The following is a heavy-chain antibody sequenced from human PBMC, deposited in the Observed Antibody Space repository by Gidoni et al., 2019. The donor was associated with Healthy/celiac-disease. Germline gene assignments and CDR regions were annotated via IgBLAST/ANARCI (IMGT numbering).Heavy chain of an antibody. D-gene: IGHD6-13*01. CDR3: ARDVEVGSSWYGDYYYYMDV. V-gene: IGHV3-21*01. Sequence: EVQLVESGGGMVKPGGPLRLSCEASGFTFSSFSMYWGRQAPGKGLEWVSSISSSSSYIYYADSVKGRFTISRDNAKNSLYLQMNSLRAEDTAVYYCARDVEVGSSWYGDYYYYMDVWGNGTTVTVSS. CDR1: GFTFSSFS. J-gene: IGHJ6*03. CDR2: ISSSSSYI.